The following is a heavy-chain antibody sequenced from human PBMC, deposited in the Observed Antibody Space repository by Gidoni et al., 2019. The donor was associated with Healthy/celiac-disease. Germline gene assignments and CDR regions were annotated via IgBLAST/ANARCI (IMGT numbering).Heavy chain of an antibody. D-gene: IGHD1-26*01. V-gene: IGHV3-21*01. CDR2: ISSSSSYI. CDR3: ARDLRELLWYFDY. Sequence: EVQLVESGGGLVKPGGALRLSCAASGFTFSSYSMNWVRQAPGKGLEWVSSISSSSSYIYYADSVKGRFTISRDNAKNSLYLQMNSLRAEDTAVYYCARDLRELLWYFDYWGQGTLVTVSS. CDR1: GFTFSSYS. J-gene: IGHJ4*02.